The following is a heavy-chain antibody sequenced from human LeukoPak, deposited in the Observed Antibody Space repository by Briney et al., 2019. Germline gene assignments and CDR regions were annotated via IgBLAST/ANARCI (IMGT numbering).Heavy chain of an antibody. D-gene: IGHD2-8*01. CDR1: GYTFTSYG. CDR2: ISAYNGNT. Sequence: ASVKVFCKASGYTFTSYGISWVRQAPGQGLEWMGWISAYNGNTNYAQKLQGRVTMTTDTSTSTAYMELRSLRSDDTAVYYCARDAAYCTNGVCYNWFDPWGQGTLVTVSS. J-gene: IGHJ5*02. CDR3: ARDAAYCTNGVCYNWFDP. V-gene: IGHV1-18*01.